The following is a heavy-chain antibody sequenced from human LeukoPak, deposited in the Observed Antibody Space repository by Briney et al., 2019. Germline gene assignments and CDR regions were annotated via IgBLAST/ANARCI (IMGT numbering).Heavy chain of an antibody. Sequence: GGSLRLSCAASGFTFSGYSMNWVRQAPGKGLEWVSIIYSGGTTYYADSVKGRFTISRDNSKNTLYLQMNSLRAEDTAVYYCARVVVSYYYGMDVWGQGTTVTVSS. CDR3: ARVVVSYYYGMDV. J-gene: IGHJ6*02. CDR1: GFTFSGYS. D-gene: IGHD2-15*01. V-gene: IGHV3-53*01. CDR2: IYSGGTT.